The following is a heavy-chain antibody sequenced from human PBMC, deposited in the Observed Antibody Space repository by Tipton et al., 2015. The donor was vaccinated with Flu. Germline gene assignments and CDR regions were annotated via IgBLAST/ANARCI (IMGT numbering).Heavy chain of an antibody. CDR1: GFTFSSYA. V-gene: IGHV3-23*01. J-gene: IGHJ1*01. CDR2: ITGTGANT. D-gene: IGHD3-3*01. Sequence: SLRLSCAASGFTFSSYALSWVRHTPGKGLEWVSAITGTGANTYYADSVKGRFTISGDNSKNTLYLQMNSLRPEDTALYYCAKDLIGGSAYYSAAPTGYFQHWGQGTLVRVSS. CDR3: AKDLIGGSAYYSAAPTGYFQH.